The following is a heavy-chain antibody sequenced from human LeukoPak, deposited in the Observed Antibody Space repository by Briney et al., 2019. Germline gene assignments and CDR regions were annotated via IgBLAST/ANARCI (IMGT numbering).Heavy chain of an antibody. CDR1: GFTFDDYA. D-gene: IGHD4-23*01. J-gene: IGHJ6*02. CDR2: ISWNSGSI. V-gene: IGHV3-9*01. CDR3: ARDETVTTLVSYYYYGMDV. Sequence: GGSLRLSCAASGFTFDDYAMHWVRQAPGKGLEWVSGISWNSGSIGYADSVKGRFTISRDNAKNSLYLQMSSLRAEDTAVYYCARDETVTTLVSYYYYGMDVWGQGTTVTVSS.